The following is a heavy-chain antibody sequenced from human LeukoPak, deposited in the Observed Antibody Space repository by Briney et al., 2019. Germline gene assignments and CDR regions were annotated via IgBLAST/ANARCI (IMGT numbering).Heavy chain of an antibody. CDR1: GFTFSSYS. Sequence: PGGSLRLSCAASGFTFSSYSMNWVRQAPGKGLEWVSSISSSSSYIYYADSVKGRFTISRDNAKNSLYLQMDSLRAEDTAVYYCARDSAAGKGYWGQGTLVTVSS. CDR2: ISSSSSYI. CDR3: ARDSAAGKGY. J-gene: IGHJ4*02. V-gene: IGHV3-21*01. D-gene: IGHD6-13*01.